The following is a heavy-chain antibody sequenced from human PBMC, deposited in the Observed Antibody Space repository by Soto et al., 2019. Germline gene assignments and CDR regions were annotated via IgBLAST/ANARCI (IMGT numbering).Heavy chain of an antibody. CDR3: ASLDYYDSSGYSAFDI. CDR2: IIPILGIA. D-gene: IGHD3-22*01. V-gene: IGHV1-69*02. Sequence: GASVKVSCKASGGTFSSYTISWVRQAPGQGLEWMGRIIPILGIANYAQKFQGRVTITADESTSTAYMELSSLRSEDTAVYYCASLDYYDSSGYSAFDIWGQGTMVTVSS. CDR1: GGTFSSYT. J-gene: IGHJ3*02.